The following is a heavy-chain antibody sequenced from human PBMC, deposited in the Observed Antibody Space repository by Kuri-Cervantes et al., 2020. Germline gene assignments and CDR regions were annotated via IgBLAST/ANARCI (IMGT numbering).Heavy chain of an antibody. D-gene: IGHD6-19*01. J-gene: IGHJ5*02. CDR3: ARERLAVAGLHGWFDP. Sequence: ASVKVSCKASGYTFTGYYMHWVRQAPGQGLEWMGWINPNSGGTSYAQKFQGRVTMTRDTSISTAYMELSRLRSDDTAVYYCARERLAVAGLHGWFDPWGQGTLVTVSS. CDR2: INPNSGGT. CDR1: GYTFTGYY. V-gene: IGHV1-2*02.